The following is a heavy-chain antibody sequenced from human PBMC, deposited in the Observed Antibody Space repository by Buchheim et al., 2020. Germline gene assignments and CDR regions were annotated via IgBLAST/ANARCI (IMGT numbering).Heavy chain of an antibody. CDR3: ARDRTYYGSGSLYYYYGMDV. J-gene: IGHJ6*02. D-gene: IGHD3-10*01. Sequence: QVQLVESGGGVVQPGRSLRLSCAASGFTFSSYAMHWVRQAPGKGLEWVAVISYDGSNKYCADSVKGRFTISRDNSKNTLYLQMNSLRAEDTAVYYCARDRTYYGSGSLYYYYGMDVWGQGTT. CDR2: ISYDGSNK. V-gene: IGHV3-30*04. CDR1: GFTFSSYA.